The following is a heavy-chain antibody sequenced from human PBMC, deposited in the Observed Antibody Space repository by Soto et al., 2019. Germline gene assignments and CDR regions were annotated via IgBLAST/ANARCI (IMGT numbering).Heavy chain of an antibody. CDR2: INHSGST. CDR3: ARELERQVEWFDP. CDR1: GGSFSGYY. V-gene: IGHV4-34*01. D-gene: IGHD1-1*01. Sequence: SETLSLTCTVYGGSFSGYYWSWIRQPPGKGLEWIGEINHSGSTNYNPSLKSRVTISVDTSKNQFSLKLSSVTAADTAVYYCARELERQVEWFDPWGQGTLVTVSS. J-gene: IGHJ5*02.